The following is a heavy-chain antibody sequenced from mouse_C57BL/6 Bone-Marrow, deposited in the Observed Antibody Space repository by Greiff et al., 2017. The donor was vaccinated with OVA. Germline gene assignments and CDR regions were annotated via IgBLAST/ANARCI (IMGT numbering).Heavy chain of an antibody. CDR3: ARNWAAQYYAMDY. Sequence: QVQLQQSGPGLVQPSQSLSITCTVSGFSLTSYGVHWVRQSPGQGLEWLGVIWSGGSSDSNAAFISRLSISKDNSKSQVFFKMNSLQADDTAIYYCARNWAAQYYAMDYWGQGTSVTVSS. CDR1: GFSLTSYG. V-gene: IGHV2-2*01. J-gene: IGHJ4*01. D-gene: IGHD3-2*02. CDR2: IWSGGSS.